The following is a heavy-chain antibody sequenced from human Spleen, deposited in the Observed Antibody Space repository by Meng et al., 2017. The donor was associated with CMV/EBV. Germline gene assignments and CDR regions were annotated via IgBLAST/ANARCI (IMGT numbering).Heavy chain of an antibody. D-gene: IGHD2-21*02. CDR2: INHSGTT. J-gene: IGHJ4*02. CDR3: ARGPYYFGRDCYYFDY. CDR1: GGSVSGSS. V-gene: IGHV4-34*01. Sequence: VPLRPGGPGSLRASPPLFPALPVNGGSVSGSSWAWIRQPPGKGLGWIGEINHSGTTNSHPSLESRVTISVDTSKNQFSLKLSSVTAADTAVYYCARGPYYFGRDCYYFDYWGQGTLVTVSS.